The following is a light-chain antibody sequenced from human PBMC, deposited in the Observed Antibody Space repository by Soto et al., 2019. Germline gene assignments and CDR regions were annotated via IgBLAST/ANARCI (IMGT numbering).Light chain of an antibody. CDR1: QSVSSN. CDR2: GAS. CDR3: QQCNDWPHT. Sequence: EIVMTQSPGTLFVSPGERATLSCRASQSVSSNLAWYQQKPGQAPRLLIYGASTRATGIPARFSGRGSGTEFTLTISSLQSEDCAVYYCQQCNDWPHTFGQGTKLEMK. J-gene: IGKJ2*01. V-gene: IGKV3-15*01.